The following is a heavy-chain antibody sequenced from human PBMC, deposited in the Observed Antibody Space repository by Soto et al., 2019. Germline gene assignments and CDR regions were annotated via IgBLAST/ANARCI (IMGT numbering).Heavy chain of an antibody. J-gene: IGHJ4*02. V-gene: IGHV1-2*04. CDR2: INPNSGGT. CDR1: GYTFTGYY. CDR3: ARMVLGGDSYDLDY. D-gene: IGHD5-18*01. Sequence: ASVKVSCKASGYTFTGYYMHWVRQAPGQGLEWMGWINPNSGGTNYAQKFQGWVTMTRDTSISTAYMELSRLRSDDTAVYYCARMVLGGDSYDLDYWGQGTLVTVSS.